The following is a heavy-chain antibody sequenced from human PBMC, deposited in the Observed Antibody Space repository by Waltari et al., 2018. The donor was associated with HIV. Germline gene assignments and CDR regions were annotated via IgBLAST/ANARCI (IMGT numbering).Heavy chain of an antibody. J-gene: IGHJ3*01. V-gene: IGHV1-2*02. D-gene: IGHD3-16*01. CDR1: GYAFIAHP. CDR2: INLRNGDT. CDR3: VRGIWVDGIENGGFEF. Sequence: HLVQSGAEVKKPGASVKVLCKAYGYAFIAHPLHWFRQAPGLPPEWLGRINLRNGDTKFIDKLQGRRSMNRDLAIATGYMELSGLTPADTAVYYCVRGIWVDGIENGGFEFWGQGTMVSVS.